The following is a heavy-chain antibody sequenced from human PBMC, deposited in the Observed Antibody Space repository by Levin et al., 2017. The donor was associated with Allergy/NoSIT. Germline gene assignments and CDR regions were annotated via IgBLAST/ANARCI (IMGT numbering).Heavy chain of an antibody. CDR2: IYSDGDT. CDR3: ASAPCTNGVSCGFDS. J-gene: IGHJ4*02. D-gene: IGHD2-8*01. Sequence: PGGSLRLSCAASGFTVSSNYMSWVRQAPGKGLESVSVIYSDGDTYYADSVKGRFTISRDNSKNTLYLQMNSLRAEDTSVYYCASAPCTNGVSCGFDSWGQGTLVTVSS. CDR1: GFTVSSNY. V-gene: IGHV3-66*01.